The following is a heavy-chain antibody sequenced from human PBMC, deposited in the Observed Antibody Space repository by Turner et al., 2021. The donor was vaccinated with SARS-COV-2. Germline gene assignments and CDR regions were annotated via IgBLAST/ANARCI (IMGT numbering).Heavy chain of an antibody. CDR2: ISWNSGSI. CDR3: AKDGLRGLWLGTFYY. J-gene: IGHJ4*02. D-gene: IGHD5-18*01. V-gene: IGHV3-9*01. Sequence: EVQLVESGGGLVQPGRSLRLSCAASGFTFDDYAMPWVRQAPGKGLEWVSGISWNSGSIGYADSVKGRFTISRDNAKNSLYLQMNSLRAEDTALYYCAKDGLRGLWLGTFYYWGQGTLVTVSS. CDR1: GFTFDDYA.